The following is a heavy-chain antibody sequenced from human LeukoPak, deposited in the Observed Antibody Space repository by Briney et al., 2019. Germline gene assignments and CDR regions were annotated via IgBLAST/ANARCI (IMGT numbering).Heavy chain of an antibody. CDR2: IYYSRTT. CDR3: ASTTYYDFWSSY. Sequence: SETLSLTCTVSGGSISSGDYYWSWIRQPPGKGLECIVHIYYSRTTYYNPSLKSRLTISVDTSKNPLSLKLSSVTAADTAVYYCASTTYYDFWSSYWGQGTLVTVSS. J-gene: IGHJ4*02. CDR1: GGSISSGDYY. V-gene: IGHV4-30-4*08. D-gene: IGHD3-3*01.